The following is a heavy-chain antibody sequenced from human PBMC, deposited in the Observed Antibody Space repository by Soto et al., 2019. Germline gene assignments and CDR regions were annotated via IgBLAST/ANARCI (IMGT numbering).Heavy chain of an antibody. D-gene: IGHD5-12*01. CDR1: GFTVSSNY. J-gene: IGHJ4*02. V-gene: IGHV3-53*01. Sequence: PGGSLRLSCAASGFTVSSNYMSWVRQAPGKGLEWVSVIYSGGSTYYADSVKGRFTISRDNSKNTLYLQMNSLRAEDTAVYYCARGVAEMATITGQLWGQGTLVTVSS. CDR2: IYSGGST. CDR3: ARGVAEMATITGQL.